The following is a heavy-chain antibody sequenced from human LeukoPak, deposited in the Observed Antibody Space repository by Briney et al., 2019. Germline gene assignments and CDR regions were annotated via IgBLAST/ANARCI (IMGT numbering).Heavy chain of an antibody. V-gene: IGHV1-46*01. D-gene: IGHD6-13*01. CDR1: GYTFTSYW. Sequence: ASVKVSCKASGYTFTSYWIQWVRQAPGQGLEWVGLINPSDGSVAYAHRFQGRVTMTRDTSTSIVYVDLSSLRSEDTAAYYCAKAPRNSSTMLDYWGQGTLLTVSS. J-gene: IGHJ4*02. CDR2: INPSDGSV. CDR3: AKAPRNSSTMLDY.